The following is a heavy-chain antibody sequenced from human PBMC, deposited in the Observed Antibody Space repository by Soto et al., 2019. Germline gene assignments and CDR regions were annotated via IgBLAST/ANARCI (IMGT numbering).Heavy chain of an antibody. J-gene: IGHJ4*02. D-gene: IGHD6-19*01. CDR3: ARSGSGLFYFGY. CDR1: GGSILDYY. Sequence: QLQLQESGPGLVKPSETLSLTCTVSGGSILDYYWSWIRQSPGKGLEWIGSIYSSGNTYYNPSLESRVTISVDTSKNQASLKLRSVTAADTAVYYCARSGSGLFYFGYWGQGTLVTASS. CDR2: IYSSGNT. V-gene: IGHV4-39*01.